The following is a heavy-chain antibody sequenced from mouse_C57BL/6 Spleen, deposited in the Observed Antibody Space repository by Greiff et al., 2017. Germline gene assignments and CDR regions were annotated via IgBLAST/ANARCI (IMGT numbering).Heavy chain of an antibody. V-gene: IGHV3-8*01. CDR1: GYSITSDY. J-gene: IGHJ1*03. Sequence: VQLKESGPGLAKPSQTLSLTCSVTGYSITSDYWNWIRKFPGNKLEYMGYISYSGSTYYNPSLKSRISITRDTSKNQYYLQLNSVTTEDTATYYCARGDYGSSNYWYFDVWGTGTTVTVSS. CDR3: ARGDYGSSNYWYFDV. CDR2: ISYSGST. D-gene: IGHD1-1*01.